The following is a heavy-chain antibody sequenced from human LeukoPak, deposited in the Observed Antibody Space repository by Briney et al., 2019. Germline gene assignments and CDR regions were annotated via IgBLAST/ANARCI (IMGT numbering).Heavy chain of an antibody. D-gene: IGHD3-10*01. CDR2: ISNSGSYT. V-gene: IGHV3-11*06. CDR3: ARDGPRFGAQGMDV. CDR1: GFTFSDYY. J-gene: IGHJ6*02. Sequence: PGGSLRLSCAASGFTFSDYYMSWIRQAPGKGLDWVSYISNSGSYTIYADSVKGRFTISRDNAKNSLYLQMNSLRAEDTAVYYCARDGPRFGAQGMDVWGQGTTVTVSS.